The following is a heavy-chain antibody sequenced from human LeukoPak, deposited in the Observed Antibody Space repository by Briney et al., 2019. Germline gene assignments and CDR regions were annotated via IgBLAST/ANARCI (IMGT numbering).Heavy chain of an antibody. CDR1: GFSFSSHG. D-gene: IGHD4-17*01. CDR2: ISYNGGSK. Sequence: QSGGSLRLSCAASGFSFSSHGMHWVRQAPGKGLEWVAFISYNGGSKNYADSVQGRFTISRDNSKNTLYLQMNSLRPEDTAVYSCAKDRRDYGDYNTWFDPWGQGALVTASS. V-gene: IGHV3-30*18. J-gene: IGHJ5*02. CDR3: AKDRRDYGDYNTWFDP.